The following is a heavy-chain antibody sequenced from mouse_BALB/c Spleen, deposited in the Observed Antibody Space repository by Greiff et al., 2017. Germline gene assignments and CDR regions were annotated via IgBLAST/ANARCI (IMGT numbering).Heavy chain of an antibody. J-gene: IGHJ3*01. Sequence: EVKLVESGGGLVQPGGSLKLSCAASGFTFSSYAMSWVRQTPEKRLEWVASISSGGSTYYPDSVKGRFTISRDNARNILYLQMSSLRSEDTAMYYCARGGYYGQGFAYWGQGTLVTVSA. CDR2: ISSGGST. D-gene: IGHD1-2*01. V-gene: IGHV5-6-5*01. CDR3: ARGGYYGQGFAY. CDR1: GFTFSSYA.